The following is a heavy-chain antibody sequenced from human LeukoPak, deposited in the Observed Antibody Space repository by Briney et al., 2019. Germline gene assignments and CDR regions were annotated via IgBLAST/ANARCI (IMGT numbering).Heavy chain of an antibody. D-gene: IGHD2-15*01. J-gene: IGHJ4*02. V-gene: IGHV3-7*01. CDR1: GFSISTYW. CDR2: IKQDGSEE. CDR3: ASWVGRDY. Sequence: GGSLRLSCAASGFSISTYWMTWVRQAPGKGLEWVANIKQDGSEEYCVDSVKGRFTVSRDNAKNSLYLQMNSLRAEDTAVYYCASWVGRDYWGQATLVTVSS.